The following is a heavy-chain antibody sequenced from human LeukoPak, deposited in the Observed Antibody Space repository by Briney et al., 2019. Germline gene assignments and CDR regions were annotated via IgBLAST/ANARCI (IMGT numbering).Heavy chain of an antibody. CDR1: GGSISSYY. CDR3: ARDQNGGMDV. V-gene: IGHV4-59*01. Sequence: PSETLSLTCTVSGGSISSYYWSWIRQPPGKGLEWIGYIYYSGSTNYNPSLKSRVTISVDTSKNHFSLKLSAVTAAETAVYYCARDQNGGMDVWGQGTTVTVSS. D-gene: IGHD1-1*01. CDR2: IYYSGST. J-gene: IGHJ6*02.